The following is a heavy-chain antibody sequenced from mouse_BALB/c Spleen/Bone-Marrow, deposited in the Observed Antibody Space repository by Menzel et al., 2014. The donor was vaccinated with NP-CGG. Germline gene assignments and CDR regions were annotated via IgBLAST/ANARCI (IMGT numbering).Heavy chain of an antibody. CDR3: ARGLLQYYYAMDY. D-gene: IGHD2-3*01. V-gene: IGHV14-3*02. Sequence: VQLKDSGAELVKPGASVKLSRTASGFDIKDTYMHWVKQRPEQGLEWIGRIDPANGNTKYDPKFQGKATITADISSNTAYLQLSSLTSEDTAVYYCARGLLQYYYAMDYWGQGTSVTVSS. CDR2: IDPANGNT. J-gene: IGHJ4*01. CDR1: GFDIKDTY.